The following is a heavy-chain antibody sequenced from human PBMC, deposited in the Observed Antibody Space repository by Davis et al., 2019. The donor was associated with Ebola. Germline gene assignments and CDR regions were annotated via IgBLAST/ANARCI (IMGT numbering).Heavy chain of an antibody. Sequence: GESLKISCAASGFTFSSSWMHWVRQAPGKGLVWVSLINNDGSITTYSDSVKGRFTISRDNAKNTLYLQMNTLRAEDTAVYYCSRAKYYGMDVWGKGTMVTVSS. J-gene: IGHJ6*04. CDR3: SRAKYYGMDV. V-gene: IGHV3-74*01. CDR2: INNDGSIT. CDR1: GFTFSSSW. D-gene: IGHD6-6*01.